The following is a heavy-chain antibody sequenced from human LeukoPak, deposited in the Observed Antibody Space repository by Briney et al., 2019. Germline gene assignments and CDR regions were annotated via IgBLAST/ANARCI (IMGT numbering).Heavy chain of an antibody. CDR3: ARDYRMVRGAIRYYYYGMDV. CDR2: ISAYNGNT. Sequence: GASVKVSCKASGYTFTSYGISWVRQAPGQGLEWMGWISAYNGNTNYAQKLQGRVTMTTDTSTSTAYMELRSLRSDDTAVYYCARDYRMVRGAIRYYYYGMDVWGQGTTVTVSS. CDR1: GYTFTSYG. J-gene: IGHJ6*02. V-gene: IGHV1-18*01. D-gene: IGHD3-10*01.